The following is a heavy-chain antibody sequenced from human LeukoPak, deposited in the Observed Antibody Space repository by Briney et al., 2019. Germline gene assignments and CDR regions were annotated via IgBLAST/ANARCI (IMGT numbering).Heavy chain of an antibody. J-gene: IGHJ4*02. CDR3: ASIYGSSGYSDY. CDR2: ISSSGSYT. Sequence: GGSLRLSCAASGFTVTSNYMSWIRQAPGKGLEWVSYISSSGSYTNYADSVKGRFTISRDNAKNSLYLQMNSLRAEDTAVYYCASIYGSSGYSDYWGQGTLVTVSS. CDR1: GFTVTSNY. D-gene: IGHD3-22*01. V-gene: IGHV3-11*06.